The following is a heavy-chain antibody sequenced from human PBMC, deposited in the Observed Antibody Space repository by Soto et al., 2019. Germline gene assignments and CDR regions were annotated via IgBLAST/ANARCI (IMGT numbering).Heavy chain of an antibody. CDR2: INAGNGNT. J-gene: IGHJ4*02. D-gene: IGHD2-15*01. Sequence: QVQLVQSGAEVKKPGASVKVSCKASGYTFTSYAMHWVRQAPGQRLEWMGWINAGNGNTKYSQKFQGRVTITRDTSASTAYMALSSLRSEDTAVYYCARHPFKYCSGGSCYAVWGQGTLVTVSS. CDR3: ARHPFKYCSGGSCYAV. CDR1: GYTFTSYA. V-gene: IGHV1-3*01.